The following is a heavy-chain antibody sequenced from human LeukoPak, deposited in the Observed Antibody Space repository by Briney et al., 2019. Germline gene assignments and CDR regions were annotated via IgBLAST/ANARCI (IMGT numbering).Heavy chain of an antibody. J-gene: IGHJ1*01. CDR3: ARHMVVAATVEYFQH. D-gene: IGHD2-15*01. CDR1: GGSISSSSYY. V-gene: IGHV4-39*01. CDR2: IYYSGST. Sequence: SETLSLTCTVSGGSISSSSYYWGWIRQPPGKGLEWFGSIYYSGSTYYNPSLKSRVTISVDSSKNQFSLKLSSVTAADTAVYYCARHMVVAATVEYFQHWGQGTLVTVSS.